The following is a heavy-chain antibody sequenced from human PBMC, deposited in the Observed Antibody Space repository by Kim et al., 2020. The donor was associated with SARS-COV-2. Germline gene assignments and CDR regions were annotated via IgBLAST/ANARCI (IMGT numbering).Heavy chain of an antibody. Sequence: GRFTISRDKSKNTLYLQMNSLRAEDTAVYYCAKVGGIAAAGTSAEYFQHWGQGTLVTVSS. J-gene: IGHJ1*01. CDR3: AKVGGIAAAGTSAEYFQH. D-gene: IGHD6-13*01. V-gene: IGHV3-23*01.